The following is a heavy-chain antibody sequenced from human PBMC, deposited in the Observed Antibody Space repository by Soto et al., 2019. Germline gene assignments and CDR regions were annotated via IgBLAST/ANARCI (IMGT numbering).Heavy chain of an antibody. CDR3: AKGDSSSFYYGMDV. CDR2: ISWNSGSI. CDR1: GFTFDDYA. D-gene: IGHD6-13*01. J-gene: IGHJ6*02. V-gene: IGHV3-9*01. Sequence: DVQLVESGGGLVQPGRSLRLSCAASGFTFDDYAMHWVRHAPGKGLEWVSGISWNSGSIGYADSVKGRFTISRYNDKNSPYLQMNRLRAQDTALYYCAKGDSSSFYYGMDVWGQGTTITVSS.